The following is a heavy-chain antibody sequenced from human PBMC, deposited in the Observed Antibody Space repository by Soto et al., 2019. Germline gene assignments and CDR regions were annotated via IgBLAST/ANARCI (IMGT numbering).Heavy chain of an antibody. Sequence: GGSLRLSCAASGFTFSSYSMHWVRQAPGKGLEWVAVLWYDGSQRYYGDSVKGRFTISRDSSKNILYLQMNSLRAEDTALYYCARDSGIGGSFDYWGQGPLVTVSS. V-gene: IGHV3-33*01. CDR1: GFTFSSYS. CDR2: LWYDGSQR. D-gene: IGHD1-26*01. J-gene: IGHJ4*02. CDR3: ARDSGIGGSFDY.